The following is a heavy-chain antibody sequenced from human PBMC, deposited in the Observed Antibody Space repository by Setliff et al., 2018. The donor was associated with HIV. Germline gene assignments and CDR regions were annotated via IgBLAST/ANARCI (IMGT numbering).Heavy chain of an antibody. CDR3: ARGVKWLDP. CDR2: IYREGTT. J-gene: IGHJ5*02. Sequence: GGSLRLSCAVSGFTVSSGYMSWVRQAPGKGLQWVSVIYREGTTYYADSVKGRFTISRDNSGNTLHLQMNSLRAEDTAVYYCARGVKWLDPWGQGTLVTVSS. CDR1: GFTVSSGY. V-gene: IGHV3-53*01. D-gene: IGHD3-10*01.